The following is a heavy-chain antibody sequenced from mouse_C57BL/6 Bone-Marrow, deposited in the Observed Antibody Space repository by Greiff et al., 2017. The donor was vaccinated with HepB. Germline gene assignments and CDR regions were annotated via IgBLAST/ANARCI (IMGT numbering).Heavy chain of an antibody. CDR1: GYTFTSYW. CDR3: AIGVGLGQEYYAMDY. Sequence: QVHVKQSGAELVKPGASVKVSCKASGYTFTSYWMHWVKQRPGQGLEWIGRIHPSDSDTNYNQKFKGKATLTVDKSSSTDYMQLSSLTSEDSAVYYCAIGVGLGQEYYAMDYWGQGTTVTVSS. CDR2: IHPSDSDT. D-gene: IGHD4-1*01. J-gene: IGHJ4*01. V-gene: IGHV1-74*01.